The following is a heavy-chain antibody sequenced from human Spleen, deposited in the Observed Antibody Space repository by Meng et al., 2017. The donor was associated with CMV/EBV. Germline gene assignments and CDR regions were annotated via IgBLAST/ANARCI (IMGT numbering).Heavy chain of an antibody. CDR1: GFRFGSYW. Sequence: GGSLRLSCAVSGFRFGSYWMTWVRQAPGKGLEWVAVISYDGTTNYHANSVKGRFTVSRDNSKNTLFLQMNSLRVEDTAVYYCAREGHIRGYGYAMDVWGQGTTVTVSS. V-gene: IGHV3-30-3*01. CDR3: AREGHIRGYGYAMDV. D-gene: IGHD3-10*01. J-gene: IGHJ6*01. CDR2: ISYDGTTN.